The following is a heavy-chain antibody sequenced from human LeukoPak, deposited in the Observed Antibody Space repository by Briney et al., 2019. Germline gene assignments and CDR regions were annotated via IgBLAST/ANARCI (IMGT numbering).Heavy chain of an antibody. D-gene: IGHD3-22*01. Sequence: SETLSLTCTVSGGPIYSYYWSWIRQSAEKGLEWIGRLYPGVSTDYNPSLKGRVTMSVDTSKNQFALKLSAVTAADTAVYYCARIKFYDSTGYSPGHYMDVWGKGTTVIVSS. J-gene: IGHJ6*03. CDR1: GGPIYSYY. CDR3: ARIKFYDSTGYSPGHYMDV. V-gene: IGHV4-4*07. CDR2: LYPGVST.